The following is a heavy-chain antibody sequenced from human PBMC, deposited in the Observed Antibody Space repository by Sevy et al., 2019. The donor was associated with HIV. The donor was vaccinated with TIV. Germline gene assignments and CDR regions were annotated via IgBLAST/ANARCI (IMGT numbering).Heavy chain of an antibody. CDR1: GFTFSTYA. V-gene: IGHV3-30*18. CDR2: ISYDGSNK. Sequence: GGSLRLSCAASGFTFSTYAMSWVRQAPGKGLEWVAVISYDGSNKYYADSVKGRFTISRDNSKNTLYLQMNSLRAEDTAVYYCAKDVVFGGVGATPSFDYWGQGTLVTVSS. D-gene: IGHD1-26*01. J-gene: IGHJ4*02. CDR3: AKDVVFGGVGATPSFDY.